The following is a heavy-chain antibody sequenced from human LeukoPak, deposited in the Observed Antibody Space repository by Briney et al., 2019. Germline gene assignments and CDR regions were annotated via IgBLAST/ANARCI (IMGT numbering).Heavy chain of an antibody. CDR3: ARSQYSSSLHGMDV. CDR2: IYYSGST. D-gene: IGHD6-13*01. V-gene: IGHV4-59*01. Sequence: PSGTLSLTCTVSGGSISSYYWSWIRQPPGKGLEWIGYIYYSGSTNYNPSLKSRVTISVDTSKNQFSLKLSSVTAADTAVYYCARSQYSSSLHGMDVWGQGTTVTVSS. J-gene: IGHJ6*02. CDR1: GGSISSYY.